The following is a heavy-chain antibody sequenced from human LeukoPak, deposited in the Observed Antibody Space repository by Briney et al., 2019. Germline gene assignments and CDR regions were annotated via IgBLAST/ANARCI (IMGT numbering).Heavy chain of an antibody. J-gene: IGHJ4*02. D-gene: IGHD6-13*01. CDR2: INLDSGGT. CDR1: GYGFTGYF. Sequence: ASVKVSCKASGYGFTGYFMHWVRQAPGQGLEWMGWINLDSGGTNHAQKFRGRVTLTRDTSIYTAYMELSRLRSDDTAVYYCVRDLFFAAAEREGDDYWGQGTLVTVSS. V-gene: IGHV1-2*02. CDR3: VRDLFFAAAEREGDDY.